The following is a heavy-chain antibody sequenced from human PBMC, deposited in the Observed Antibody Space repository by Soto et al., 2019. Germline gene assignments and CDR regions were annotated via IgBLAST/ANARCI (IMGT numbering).Heavy chain of an antibody. CDR1: GGPLSSGDYF. Sequence: PSETLSLTCTVSGGPLSSGDYFWSWIRQSPGKGLEWIGYISSIGSTYYNPSLKSRVSVSRDTSKNQFSLKLSSVTTTDTAVYYCARGLVIRPYYHNGMDVWGQGTTVTVSS. J-gene: IGHJ6*02. D-gene: IGHD3-9*01. V-gene: IGHV4-30-4*01. CDR3: ARGLVIRPYYHNGMDV. CDR2: ISSIGST.